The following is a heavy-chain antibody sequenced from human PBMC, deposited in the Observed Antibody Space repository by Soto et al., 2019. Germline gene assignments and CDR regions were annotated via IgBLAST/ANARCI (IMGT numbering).Heavy chain of an antibody. D-gene: IGHD7-27*01. V-gene: IGHV3-74*01. CDR2: INSDGYTI. CDR1: GFILRNYW. CDR3: VRDNWGGFDY. Sequence: EVQLVESGGGLVQPGGSLRLSCAASGFILRNYWMHWVRQAPGKGLVWVSRINSDGYTIDYAESARGRFTISRDNAKNTLFLEMNSPRAEDTAVYYCVRDNWGGFDYWGQGTLVTVSS. J-gene: IGHJ4*02.